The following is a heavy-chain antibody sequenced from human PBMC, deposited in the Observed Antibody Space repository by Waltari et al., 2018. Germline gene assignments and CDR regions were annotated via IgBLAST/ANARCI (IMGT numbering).Heavy chain of an antibody. CDR2: INTDGTNT. V-gene: IGHV3-74*01. Sequence: QLVESGGGLVQPGGSLSLSCAASGFTFGSYWMHWVRQGPGKGLMWVSRINTDGTNTAYADSVKGRFTISRDNARNTLFLQMNSLRPEDTAVYYCVGSTYPFDCWGQGTLVTVSS. CDR3: VGSTYPFDC. CDR1: GFTFGSYW. J-gene: IGHJ4*02. D-gene: IGHD2-2*01.